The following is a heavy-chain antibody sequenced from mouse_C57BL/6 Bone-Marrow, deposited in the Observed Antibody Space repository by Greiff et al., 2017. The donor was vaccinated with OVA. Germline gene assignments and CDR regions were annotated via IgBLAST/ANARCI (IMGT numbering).Heavy chain of an antibody. J-gene: IGHJ4*01. CDR1: GFTFSDYG. CDR2: ISSGSSTI. V-gene: IGHV5-17*01. CDR3: ARPITTVVAHYYAMDY. Sequence: EVKLMESGGGLVKPGGSLKLSCAASGFTFSDYGMHWVRQAPEKGLEWVAYISSGSSTIYYADTVKGRFTISRDNAKNTLFLQMTSLRSEDTAMYYCARPITTVVAHYYAMDYWGQGTSVTVSS. D-gene: IGHD1-1*01.